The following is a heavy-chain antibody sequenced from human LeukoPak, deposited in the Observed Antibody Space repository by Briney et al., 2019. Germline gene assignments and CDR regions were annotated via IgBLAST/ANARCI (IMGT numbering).Heavy chain of an antibody. J-gene: IGHJ4*02. V-gene: IGHV3-23*01. CDR3: AKDPRGGYSGSWFFDY. CDR2: ISGTGDSI. CDR1: GFTFSSYV. Sequence: GGALPLSCSASGFTFSSYVLSWVRQAPGKGLEWVSAISGTGDSIYYADSVKGRFTISRDNSKNTLYLQMNSLTAEDTAVYYCAKDPRGGYSGSWFFDYWGQGTLVTVSS. D-gene: IGHD5-12*01.